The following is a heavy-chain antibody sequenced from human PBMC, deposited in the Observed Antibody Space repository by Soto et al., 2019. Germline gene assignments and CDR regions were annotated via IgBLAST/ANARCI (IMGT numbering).Heavy chain of an antibody. CDR2: INGYTGNT. J-gene: IGHJ6*02. Sequence: QVQLVQSGAEVKKPGASVKVSCKTSGYTFTSYGLSWVRQAPGQGLEWMGWINGYTGNTNYAQKFQGRVTMTTDTSTNTAYLDLWTLISADPAGYYCARSWVTGKGGMDGWGQGTTVTVSS. D-gene: IGHD3-16*01. CDR1: GYTFTSYG. V-gene: IGHV1-18*01. CDR3: ARSWVTGKGGMDG.